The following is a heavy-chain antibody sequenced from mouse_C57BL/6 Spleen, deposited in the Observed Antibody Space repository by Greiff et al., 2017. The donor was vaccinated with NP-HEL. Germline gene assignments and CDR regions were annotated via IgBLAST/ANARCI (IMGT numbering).Heavy chain of an antibody. J-gene: IGHJ2*01. V-gene: IGHV1-7*01. Sequence: VQLQQSGAELAKPGASVKLSCKASGYTFTSYWMHWVKQRPGQGLEWIGYINPSSGYTKYNQKFKDKATLTADKSSSTTYMQLSSLTYEESAVYDCARSWDDYFDYWGQGTTRTVSS. CDR1: GYTFTSYW. D-gene: IGHD4-1*01. CDR2: INPSSGYT. CDR3: ARSWDDYFDY.